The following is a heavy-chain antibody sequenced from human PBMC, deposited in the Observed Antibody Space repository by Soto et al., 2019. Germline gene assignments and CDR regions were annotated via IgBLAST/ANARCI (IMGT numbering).Heavy chain of an antibody. V-gene: IGHV1-3*01. D-gene: IGHD2-21*02. Sequence: ASVKVSCKASGYTFTSYAMHWVRQAPGQRLEWMGWINAGNGNTKYSQKFQGRVTITRDTSASTAYMELSSLRSEDTAVYYCATSIVVVTALDYWGQGTLDTLSS. J-gene: IGHJ4*02. CDR2: INAGNGNT. CDR1: GYTFTSYA. CDR3: ATSIVVVTALDY.